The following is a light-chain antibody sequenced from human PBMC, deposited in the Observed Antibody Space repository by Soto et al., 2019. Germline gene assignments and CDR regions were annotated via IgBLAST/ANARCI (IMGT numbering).Light chain of an antibody. V-gene: IGKV3D-20*02. CDR2: GAS. Sequence: IVLTQSPGTLSLSPGERATLSCRASQSVSSSYLAWYQQKPGQAPRLLIYGASSRATGIPDRFSGSGSGTDFTLTISRLEPEDFAVYYCQQRNNWPPGITFGQGTRLEIK. CDR3: QQRNNWPPGIT. CDR1: QSVSSSY. J-gene: IGKJ5*01.